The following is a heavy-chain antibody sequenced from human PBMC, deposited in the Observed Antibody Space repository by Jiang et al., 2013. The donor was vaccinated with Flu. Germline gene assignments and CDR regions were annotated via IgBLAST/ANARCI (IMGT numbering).Heavy chain of an antibody. D-gene: IGHD3-10*01. CDR1: GFSFGDYA. CDR3: ARLLWFGELSR. J-gene: IGHJ4*02. V-gene: IGHV3-49*03. Sequence: LVESGGGLVQPGRSLRLSCTTSGFSFGDYAMTWFRQAPGKGLEWVGVIRSQAHGVTTEYAASVKGRFTFSRDDSKRIAYLQMNSLKTEDTAVYYCARLLWFGELSRWGQGTLVTVSS. CDR2: IRSQAHGVTT.